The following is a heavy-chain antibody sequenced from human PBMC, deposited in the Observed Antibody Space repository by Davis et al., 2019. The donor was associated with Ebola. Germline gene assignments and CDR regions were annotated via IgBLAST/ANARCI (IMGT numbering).Heavy chain of an antibody. CDR1: GFTFSSYG. D-gene: IGHD3-3*01. Sequence: GSLKISCAASGFTFSSYGMHWVRQAPGKGLEWVAVISYDGSNKYYADSVKGRFTISRDNSKNTLYLQMNSLRAEDTAVYYCAKGSVTIFGVAPDYYGMDVWGQGTTVTVSS. CDR2: ISYDGSNK. V-gene: IGHV3-30*18. CDR3: AKGSVTIFGVAPDYYGMDV. J-gene: IGHJ6*02.